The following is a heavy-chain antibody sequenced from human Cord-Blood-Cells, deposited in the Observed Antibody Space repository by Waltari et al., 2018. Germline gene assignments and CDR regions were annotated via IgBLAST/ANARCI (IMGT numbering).Heavy chain of an antibody. D-gene: IGHD3-9*01. CDR3: ARAKGRYFDWYDY. Sequence: EVQLVESGGGLVKPGGSLRLSCAASGFTFSSYSMNWVRQAPGKGLEWVSSISSSSSYIYYADSVKGRFTTSRDNAKNSLYLQMNSLRAEDTAVYYCARAKGRYFDWYDYWGQGTLVTVSS. CDR1: GFTFSSYS. J-gene: IGHJ4*02. V-gene: IGHV3-21*01. CDR2: ISSSSSYI.